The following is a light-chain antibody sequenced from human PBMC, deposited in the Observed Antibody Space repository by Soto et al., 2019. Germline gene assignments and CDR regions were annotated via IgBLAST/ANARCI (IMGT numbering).Light chain of an antibody. CDR1: SGHSSYT. CDR2: LNSDGSH. Sequence: QSVLTQSTSASASLGASVRLTCTLSSGHSSYTIAWHQQQPEKGPRYLMTLNSDGSHSKGDGIPDRFSGSSSGAERYLTISRLQSEDEADYYCQTWGTGIRVFGGGTKVTVL. J-gene: IGLJ3*02. CDR3: QTWGTGIRV. V-gene: IGLV4-69*01.